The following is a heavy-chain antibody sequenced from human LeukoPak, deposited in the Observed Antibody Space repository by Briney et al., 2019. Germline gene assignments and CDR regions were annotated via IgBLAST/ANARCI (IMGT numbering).Heavy chain of an antibody. Sequence: GGSLRLSCAASGFTFSTYGMNWVRQAPGKGLEWVAVISYDGSNKYYADSVKGRFTISRDNSKNTLYLQMNSLRAEDTAVYYCARDHVRIVVVAAYVWGQGTLVTVSS. D-gene: IGHD3-22*01. CDR1: GFTFSTYG. CDR3: ARDHVRIVVVAAYV. V-gene: IGHV3-30*03. J-gene: IGHJ4*02. CDR2: ISYDGSNK.